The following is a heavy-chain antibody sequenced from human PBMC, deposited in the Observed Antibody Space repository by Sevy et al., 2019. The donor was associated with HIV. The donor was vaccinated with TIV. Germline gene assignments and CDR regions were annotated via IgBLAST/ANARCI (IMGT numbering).Heavy chain of an antibody. Sequence: GGSLRLSCAASGFSLTTSDMHWVRQAPGKGLEWVAYVRNDGSNKYYADSVRDRFTISRDSPKNTLYLHMNSLRDEDTAIYYCARGRKTTEEWLEEVDYYYGLDVWGQGTTVTVSS. CDR2: VRNDGSNK. J-gene: IGHJ6*02. V-gene: IGHV3-30*02. CDR1: GFSLTTSD. CDR3: ARGRKTTEEWLEEVDYYYGLDV. D-gene: IGHD2-8*01.